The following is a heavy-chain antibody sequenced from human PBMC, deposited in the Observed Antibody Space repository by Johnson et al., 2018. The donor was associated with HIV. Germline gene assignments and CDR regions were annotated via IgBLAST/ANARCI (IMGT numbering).Heavy chain of an antibody. CDR2: ISYDGTNK. Sequence: QVQLVESGGGVVQPGRSLRLSCAASEFTFSTFSRNAMHWVRQAPGKGLEWVAVISYDGTNKYYADFVKGRFSISRDNSKNTLYLQMNSLRAEDTAVYYCAIIWNHTFDIWGQGTMVTVSS. CDR3: AIIWNHTFDI. V-gene: IGHV3-30*14. CDR1: EFTFSTFSRNA. J-gene: IGHJ3*02. D-gene: IGHD1-14*01.